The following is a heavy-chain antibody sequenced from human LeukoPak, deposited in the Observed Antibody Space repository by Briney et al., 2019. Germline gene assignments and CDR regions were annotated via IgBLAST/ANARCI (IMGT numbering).Heavy chain of an antibody. D-gene: IGHD4-17*01. CDR1: GFTFSSYW. Sequence: GSLRLSCAASGFTFSSYWMNWARQAPGKGLEWVASINHNGNVNYYVDSVKGRFTISRDNAKSSLYLHMNSLRAEDTAVYYCAREGTVTPYNFDYWGQGTLVTVSS. CDR2: INHNGNVN. J-gene: IGHJ4*02. V-gene: IGHV3-7*01. CDR3: AREGTVTPYNFDY.